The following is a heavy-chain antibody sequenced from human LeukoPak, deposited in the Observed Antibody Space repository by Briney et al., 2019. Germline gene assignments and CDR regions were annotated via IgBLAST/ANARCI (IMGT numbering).Heavy chain of an antibody. D-gene: IGHD3-16*02. CDR3: ARHIGGGIEDMDV. CDR1: GGSIGTYY. J-gene: IGHJ6*03. CDR2: IYVTGST. V-gene: IGHV4-59*08. Sequence: SETLSLACTVSGGSIGTYYCSWIRQSAGKGLGWVGYIYVTGSTRYNPYLQSRVTISIDTSRNQFFLKMSSVTAADTAVYYCARHIGGGIEDMDVWGKGTKVAVSS.